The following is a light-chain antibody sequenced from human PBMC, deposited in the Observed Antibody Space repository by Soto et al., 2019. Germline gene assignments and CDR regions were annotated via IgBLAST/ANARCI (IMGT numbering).Light chain of an antibody. Sequence: DIQMTQSPSSLSASVGDRVTITCRASQRMSSYLNWYQQKPGKAPKLLIYAASNLQSGVPSRFSGSGSGTHFSLTISSLQPEDFATYYCQQSYTTPTWTFGQGTKVEMK. CDR1: QRMSSY. CDR2: AAS. J-gene: IGKJ1*01. CDR3: QQSYTTPTWT. V-gene: IGKV1-39*01.